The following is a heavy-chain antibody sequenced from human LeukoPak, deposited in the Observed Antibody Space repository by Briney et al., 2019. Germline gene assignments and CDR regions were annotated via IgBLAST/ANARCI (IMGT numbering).Heavy chain of an antibody. D-gene: IGHD2-8*01. J-gene: IGHJ4*02. CDR2: IYYSGST. Sequence: SETLSLTCAVSGGSISSNSYYWGWIRQPPGKGLEWIGSIYYSGSTYYNPSLKSRVTISVDTSKNQFSLKLSSVTAADTAIYYCVRDWGTDGLISPDYFDYWGQGTLVAVSS. V-gene: IGHV4-39*02. CDR1: GGSISSNSYY. CDR3: VRDWGTDGLISPDYFDY.